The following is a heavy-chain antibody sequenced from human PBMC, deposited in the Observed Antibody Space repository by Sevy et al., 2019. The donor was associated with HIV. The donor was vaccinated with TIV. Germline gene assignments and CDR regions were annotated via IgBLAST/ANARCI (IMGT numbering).Heavy chain of an antibody. D-gene: IGHD2-2*01. Sequence: GGSLRLSCAASGFTFSSYAMSWVRQAPGKGLEWVSAISGSGGSTYYADSVKGRFIISRDNSKNTLYLQMNSLRAEDTAVYYCAKDLDRIPAAALDYWGQGTLVTVSS. CDR1: GFTFSSYA. J-gene: IGHJ4*02. CDR3: AKDLDRIPAAALDY. V-gene: IGHV3-23*01. CDR2: ISGSGGST.